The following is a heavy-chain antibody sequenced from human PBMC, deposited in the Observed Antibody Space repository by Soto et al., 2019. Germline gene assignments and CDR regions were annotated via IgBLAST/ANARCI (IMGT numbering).Heavy chain of an antibody. V-gene: IGHV1-18*04. J-gene: IGHJ4*02. CDR1: DFSFTSHG. Sequence: ASVKVSCKAYDFSFTSHGISWVRQAPGQGLEWMGWISLYNGNTNYAQQFQGRVTMTTDTSTSTAYMELRSLRSEDTAVYYCARRGALTSYYYGYYSDYWGQGTLVTVSS. CDR2: ISLYNGNT. D-gene: IGHD3-9*01. CDR3: ARRGALTSYYYGYYSDY.